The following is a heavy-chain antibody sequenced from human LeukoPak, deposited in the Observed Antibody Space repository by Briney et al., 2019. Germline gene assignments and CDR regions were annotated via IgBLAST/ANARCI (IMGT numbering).Heavy chain of an antibody. Sequence: GGSLRLSCAASGFMFSNSWMYWVRQGPGKGPVWVSRMKTDGTRIEYADSVKGRFTISRDNAKNTLFLQMSSLRVEDTAVYYCARGADHGGSYYPDWGQGTRVTVSS. V-gene: IGHV3-74*01. J-gene: IGHJ4*02. CDR2: MKTDGTRI. D-gene: IGHD3-10*01. CDR1: GFMFSNSW. CDR3: ARGADHGGSYYPD.